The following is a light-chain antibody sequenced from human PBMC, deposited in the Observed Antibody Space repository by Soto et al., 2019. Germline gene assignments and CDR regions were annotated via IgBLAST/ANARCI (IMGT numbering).Light chain of an antibody. Sequence: DIVMTQSPDSLAVSLGERATINCKSSQSVLYSSNNKNYLAWYQQKPGQPPKLLIYWASTRESGVPYRFSGSGSGTDFTLTISSRQAEDVAVYYCQKYYSIPWTFGQGTKVEIK. CDR3: QKYYSIPWT. CDR2: WAS. J-gene: IGKJ1*01. CDR1: QSVLYSSNNKNY. V-gene: IGKV4-1*01.